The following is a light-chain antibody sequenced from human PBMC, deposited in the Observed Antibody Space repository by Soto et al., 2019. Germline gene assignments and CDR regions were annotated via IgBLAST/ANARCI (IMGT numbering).Light chain of an antibody. CDR1: QSVSSSY. J-gene: IGKJ1*01. CDR2: GAS. Sequence: EIVLTQSPGTLSLSPGERATLSCRASQSVSSSYLAWYQQKPGQAPRRLIYGASSRATGIPDRFSGSGSGTDFPLTISRLEPEDFAVYYCQQYGSSPPWTFGPGTTVEIK. V-gene: IGKV3-20*01. CDR3: QQYGSSPPWT.